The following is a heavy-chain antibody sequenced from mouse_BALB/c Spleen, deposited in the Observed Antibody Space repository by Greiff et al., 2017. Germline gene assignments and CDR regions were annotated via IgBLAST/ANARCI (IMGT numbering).Heavy chain of an antibody. Sequence: EVQLQQSGPSLVKPSQSLTLTCSASGYSITSCYLNWVRKFPGNKLEYMGYISYSGSTYYYPSLKSRISITRDTSKDQYYLLLHSVTTEETATYYGTRTDDYDGCAYWGQGTLVTVSA. V-gene: IGHV3-8*02. CDR1: GYSITSCY. CDR3: TRTDDYDGCAY. D-gene: IGHD2-4*01. J-gene: IGHJ3*01. CDR2: ISYSGST.